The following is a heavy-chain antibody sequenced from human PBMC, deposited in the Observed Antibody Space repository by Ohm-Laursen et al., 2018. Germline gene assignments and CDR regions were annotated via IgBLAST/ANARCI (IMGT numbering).Heavy chain of an antibody. J-gene: IGHJ4*02. CDR2: IGFSSSYI. V-gene: IGHV3-21*04. D-gene: IGHD3-3*01. CDR1: GVTFSDLH. Sequence: SLRLSCTASGVTFSDLHLNWVRQAPGKGLEWVSSIGFSSSYIYYADSVKGRFTISRDNAKNSLYLQMNSLRAEDTAVYYCARDRYYDFWSGSKVLDYWGQGTLVTVSS. CDR3: ARDRYYDFWSGSKVLDY.